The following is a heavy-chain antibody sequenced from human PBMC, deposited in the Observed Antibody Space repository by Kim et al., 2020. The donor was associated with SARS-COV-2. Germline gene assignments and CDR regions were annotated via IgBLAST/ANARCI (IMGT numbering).Heavy chain of an antibody. CDR2: ISGGGVNK. V-gene: IGHV3-23*01. J-gene: IGHJ6*02. Sequence: GGSLRLSCAASGFTFSSYAMSWVRQAPGKGLEWVSVISGGGVNKFYADSVRGRFTISRDNPKNTLYLQMNSLRDEDTALYYCAKVVVMDDYNYYYGMDVWGQGTAVTVSS. D-gene: IGHD3-3*01. CDR3: AKVVVMDDYNYYYGMDV. CDR1: GFTFSSYA.